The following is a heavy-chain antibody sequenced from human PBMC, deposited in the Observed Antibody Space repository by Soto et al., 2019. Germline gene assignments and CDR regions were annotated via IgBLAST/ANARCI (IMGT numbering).Heavy chain of an antibody. CDR2: IPYSGT. J-gene: IGHJ4*02. CDR1: GGSISSYY. CDR3: ARVTTSLDD. D-gene: IGHD3-22*01. Sequence: PSETMSLTCTVSGGSISSYYWSWIRQPPGKGLECLGYIPYSGTNYNPSLKSRIPISLDTCKNQFSLRLSSVTAADTAMYYCARVTTSLDDWGQGTLGTVSS. V-gene: IGHV4-59*01.